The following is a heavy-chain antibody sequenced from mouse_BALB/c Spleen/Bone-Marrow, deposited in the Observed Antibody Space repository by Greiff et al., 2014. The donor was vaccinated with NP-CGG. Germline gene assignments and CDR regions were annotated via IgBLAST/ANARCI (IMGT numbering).Heavy chain of an antibody. D-gene: IGHD2-4*01. CDR3: ARAITDAMDY. CDR1: GYAFANYL. CDR2: INSGSGGT. J-gene: IGHJ4*01. V-gene: IGHV1-54*01. Sequence: VQLVESGAELVRPGTSVEVSCNGSGYAFANYLMEWVKQRPGQGLEWIGVINSGSGGTKYNEKFKGKATLTADKSSSTAYMQLSSLTSDDSAVYFCARAITDAMDYWGQGTSVTVSS.